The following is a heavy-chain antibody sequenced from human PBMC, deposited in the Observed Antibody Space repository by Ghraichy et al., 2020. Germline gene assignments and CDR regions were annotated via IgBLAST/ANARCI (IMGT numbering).Heavy chain of an antibody. CDR2: ITWNGDDT. D-gene: IGHD3-10*01. CDR3: ARRSGRSGFDF. Sequence: GESLNISCAASGFSFDDYDMSWVRQAPGRGLEWVATITWNGDDTTYADSVKGRFTISRDNAKNSPYLQMNRLRVEDTAFFHCARRSGRSGFDFWGQGTLVIVSS. V-gene: IGHV3-20*01. CDR1: GFSFDDYD. J-gene: IGHJ4*02.